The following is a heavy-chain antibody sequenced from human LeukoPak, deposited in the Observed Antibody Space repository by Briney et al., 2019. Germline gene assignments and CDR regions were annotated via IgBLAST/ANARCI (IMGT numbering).Heavy chain of an antibody. Sequence: PSETLSLTCTVSGGSISRGNYYWSWIRQPAGKGLEWIGRIYTSGSTNYNPSLKSRVTISVDTSKNQFSLKLSSVTAADTAVYYCAGSGLIDYWGQGTLVTVSS. CDR1: GGSISRGNYY. V-gene: IGHV4-61*02. CDR2: IYTSGST. CDR3: AGSGLIDY. J-gene: IGHJ4*02.